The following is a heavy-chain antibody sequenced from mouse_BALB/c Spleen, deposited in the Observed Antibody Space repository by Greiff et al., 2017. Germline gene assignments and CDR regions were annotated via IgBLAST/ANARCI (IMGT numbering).Heavy chain of an antibody. J-gene: IGHJ3*01. CDR2: INSNGGST. CDR3: AREGTYYAWFAY. CDR1: GFTFSSYG. D-gene: IGHD1-1*02. Sequence: EVKLMESGGGLVQPGGSLKLSCAASGFTFSSYGMSWVRQTPDKRLELVATINSNGGSTYYPDSVKGRFTISRDNAKNTLYLQMSSLKSEDTAMYYCAREGTYYAWFAYWGQGTLVTVSA. V-gene: IGHV5-6-3*01.